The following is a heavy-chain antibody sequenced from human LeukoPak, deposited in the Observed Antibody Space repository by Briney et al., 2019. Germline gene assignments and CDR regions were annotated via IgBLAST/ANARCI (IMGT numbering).Heavy chain of an antibody. CDR1: GYSFTTSW. V-gene: IGHV5-51*01. CDR3: ARSLGGDRRGNFDY. Sequence: GESLKISCKGFGYSFTTSWIGWVRQMPGKGLEWMGIIYPGDSDTRYSPSFQGQVTISADRSISTAYLQWSSLEASDTAMYYCARSLGGDRRGNFDYWGQGTLVTVSS. CDR2: IYPGDSDT. J-gene: IGHJ4*02. D-gene: IGHD2-21*02.